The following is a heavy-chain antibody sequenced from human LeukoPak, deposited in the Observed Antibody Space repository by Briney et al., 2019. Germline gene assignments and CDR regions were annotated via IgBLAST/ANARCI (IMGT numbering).Heavy chain of an antibody. Sequence: PGGSLRLSCAASGLIFGDYWMSWVRQAPEKGLEWVGMIKQDGSDIHYVDSVKGRFTISRDNAKNSLYLQMDSLRAEDTAVYYCARDILRVGVPLYFDYWGQGNLVTVSS. CDR3: ARDILRVGVPLYFDY. J-gene: IGHJ4*02. CDR1: GLIFGDYW. D-gene: IGHD1-26*01. CDR2: IKQDGSDI. V-gene: IGHV3-7*01.